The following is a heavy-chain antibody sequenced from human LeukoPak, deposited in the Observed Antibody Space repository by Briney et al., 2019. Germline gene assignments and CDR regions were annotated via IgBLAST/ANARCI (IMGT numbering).Heavy chain of an antibody. Sequence: GGSLRLSCAASGFTFSSYGMHWVRQAPGKGLEWVAFIRYDGSNKYYADSVKGRFTISRDNSKSTLYLQMNSLRAEDTAVYYCAKETVRWELLGLDYWGQGTLVTVSS. D-gene: IGHD1-26*01. CDR3: AKETVRWELLGLDY. CDR1: GFTFSSYG. CDR2: IRYDGSNK. J-gene: IGHJ4*02. V-gene: IGHV3-30*02.